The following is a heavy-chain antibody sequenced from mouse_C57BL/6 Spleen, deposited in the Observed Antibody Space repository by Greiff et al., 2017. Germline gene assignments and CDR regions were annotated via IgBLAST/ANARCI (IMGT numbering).Heavy chain of an antibody. CDR3: ARSSYYFDY. V-gene: IGHV7-3*01. CDR1: GFTFTDYY. J-gene: IGHJ2*01. CDR2: IRNKANGYTT. Sequence: EVKLVESGGGLVQPGGSLSLSCAASGFTFTDYYMSWVRQPPGKALEWLGFIRNKANGYTTEYSASVKGRFTISRDNSQSILYLQMNALRAEDSANYYCARSSYYFDYWGQGTTLTVSS.